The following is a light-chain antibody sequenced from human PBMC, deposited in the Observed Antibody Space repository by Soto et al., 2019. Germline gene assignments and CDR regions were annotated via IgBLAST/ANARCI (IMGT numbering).Light chain of an antibody. CDR3: QQRSNWPIT. Sequence: EIVLTQSPATLSLSPGERATLSCRASQSVSSYLAWYQQKPGQAPRLLIYDASNRATGIPARFSGSGSGTDFTLTISILEPADFAVYYCQQRSNWPITFGPGTKVDIK. J-gene: IGKJ3*01. CDR1: QSVSSY. V-gene: IGKV3-11*01. CDR2: DAS.